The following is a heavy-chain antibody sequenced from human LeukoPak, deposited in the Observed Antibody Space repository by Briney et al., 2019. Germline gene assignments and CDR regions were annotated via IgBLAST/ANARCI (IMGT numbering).Heavy chain of an antibody. CDR2: IKEDGSGK. CDR1: GFTFSSYW. Sequence: GGSLRLSCAASGFTFSSYWMSWVRQAPGKGPEWVSNIKEDGSGKYYVDSVKGRFTISRDDAKNSLYLQMNRLRAEDTAVYYCARDDCSSFSSYHNWFDPWGQGTLVTVSS. CDR3: ARDDCSSFSSYHNWFDP. V-gene: IGHV3-7*01. D-gene: IGHD2-2*01. J-gene: IGHJ5*02.